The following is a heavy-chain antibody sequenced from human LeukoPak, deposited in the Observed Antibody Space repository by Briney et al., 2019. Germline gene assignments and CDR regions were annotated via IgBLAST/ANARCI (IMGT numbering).Heavy chain of an antibody. D-gene: IGHD2-15*01. Sequence: GGSLRLSCAASGFTFSDYYMSWIRQAPGKGLEWVSYISSSGSTIYYADSVKGRFTISRDNAKNSLYLQMNSLRAEDTAVYYCARWVVVAATDYFDYWGQGTLVTVSS. CDR2: ISSSGSTI. J-gene: IGHJ4*02. CDR1: GFTFSDYY. CDR3: ARWVVVAATDYFDY. V-gene: IGHV3-11*04.